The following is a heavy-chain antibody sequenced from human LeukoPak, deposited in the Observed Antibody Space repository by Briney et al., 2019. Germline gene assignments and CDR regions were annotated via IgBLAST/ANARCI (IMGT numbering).Heavy chain of an antibody. CDR2: IYYSGST. D-gene: IGHD6-19*01. Sequence: KPSETPSPTRPVSGGSISSYYWSWIRQPPGKGLEWSWDIYYSGSTNYNPSLKSRVTISVDTSKNQFSLKLSSVTAADTAVYYCARSGYSSGWYAGFFDYWGQGTLVTVSS. V-gene: IGHV4-59*01. CDR3: ARSGYSSGWYAGFFDY. CDR1: GGSISSYY. J-gene: IGHJ4*02.